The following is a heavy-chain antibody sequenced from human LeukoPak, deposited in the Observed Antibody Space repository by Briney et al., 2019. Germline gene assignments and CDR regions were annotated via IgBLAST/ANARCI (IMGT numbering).Heavy chain of an antibody. Sequence: SETLSLTCSVSGVPISSYYWSWLRQPPGKGLEWVGYIYYSGSTNYNPSLKSRVTISVDTSKNQFSLRLSSVTAADTAVYYCARVTGYIVEDYFDYWGQGTLVTVSS. CDR3: ARVTGYIVEDYFDY. V-gene: IGHV4-59*01. CDR2: IYYSGST. J-gene: IGHJ4*02. CDR1: GVPISSYY. D-gene: IGHD3-22*01.